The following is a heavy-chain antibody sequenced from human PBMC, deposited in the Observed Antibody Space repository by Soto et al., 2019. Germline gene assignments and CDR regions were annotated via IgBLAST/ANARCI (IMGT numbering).Heavy chain of an antibody. V-gene: IGHV4-59*01. J-gene: IGHJ6*02. D-gene: IGHD6-13*01. CDR1: GGSISSYY. CDR3: ERVTSKVNIAAAKDKVSGYYYYGMDV. CDR2: IYYSGST. Sequence: PSETLSLTCTVSGGSISSYYWSWIRQPPGKGLEWIGYIYYSGSTNYNPSLKSRVTISVDTSKNQFSLKLSSVTAADTAVYYCERVTSKVNIAAAKDKVSGYYYYGMDVWGQGTTVTVSS.